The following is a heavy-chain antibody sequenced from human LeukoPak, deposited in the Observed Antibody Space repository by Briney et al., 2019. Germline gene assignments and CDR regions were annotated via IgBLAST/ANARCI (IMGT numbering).Heavy chain of an antibody. J-gene: IGHJ4*02. CDR3: ARTLNTNDSSGYDTTATFDF. D-gene: IGHD3-22*01. Sequence: PSETLSLTCAVYGGSFSNYYWGWIRQPPGKGLEWIGSIYYSGSTYYNPSLKSRVTISVDTTKNQFSLKLSSVTAADTAVYYCARTLNTNDSSGYDTTATFDFWGQGTLVTVSS. V-gene: IGHV4-39*07. CDR1: GGSFSNYY. CDR2: IYYSGST.